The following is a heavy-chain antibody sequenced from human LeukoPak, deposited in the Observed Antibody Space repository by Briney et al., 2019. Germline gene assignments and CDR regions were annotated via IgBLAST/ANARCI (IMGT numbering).Heavy chain of an antibody. Sequence: ASVKVSCKASGYTFTSYAMNWVRQAPGQGLEWMGWINTNTGNPTYAQGFTGRFVFSLDTSVSTAYLQICSLKAEDTAVYYCARESKWLGRYYYYYYGMDVWGQGTTVTVSS. CDR3: ARESKWLGRYYYYYYGMDV. D-gene: IGHD6-19*01. CDR1: GYTFTSYA. V-gene: IGHV7-4-1*01. CDR2: INTNTGNP. J-gene: IGHJ6*02.